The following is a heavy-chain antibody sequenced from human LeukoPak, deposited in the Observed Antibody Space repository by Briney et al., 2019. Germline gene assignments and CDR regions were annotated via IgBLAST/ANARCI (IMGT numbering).Heavy chain of an antibody. D-gene: IGHD5-12*01. V-gene: IGHV3-30*18. CDR1: GFTFNSFG. CDR3: AKALVATASYFDY. CDR2: ISNDGSNQ. J-gene: IGHJ4*02. Sequence: GGSLRLSCAASGFTFNSFGIHWVRQAPGKGLGWVAVISNDGSNQYYADSVKGRFTISRDNPRSTLYLQMNSLRIEDTAVYYCAKALVATASYFDYWGQGTRVTVSS.